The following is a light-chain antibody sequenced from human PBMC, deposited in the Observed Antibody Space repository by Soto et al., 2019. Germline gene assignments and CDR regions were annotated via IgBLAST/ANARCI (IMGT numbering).Light chain of an antibody. CDR2: AAS. CDR3: QQYSTFPYT. J-gene: IGKJ2*01. V-gene: IGKV1D-16*01. CDR1: RRINNW. Sequence: DIQMTQSPSSLSASVGDRVTITCRASRRINNWLAWYQQQPGTAPKSLIYAASTLQSGVPSRFNGSGSGTEFTLTISSPRPEDFATYFCQQYSTFPYTFGLGTRLEI.